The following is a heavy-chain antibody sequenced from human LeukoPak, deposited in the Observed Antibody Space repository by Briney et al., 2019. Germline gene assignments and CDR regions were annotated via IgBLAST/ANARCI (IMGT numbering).Heavy chain of an antibody. CDR3: ARVSLSSSTYYFDY. CDR1: GGSISSGGYY. D-gene: IGHD6-13*01. Sequence: SETLSLTCTVSGGSISSGGYYWSWIRQHPGKGLEWIGYIYHSGSTYYNPSLKSRVTISVDRSKNQFPLKLSSVTAADTAVYYCARVSLSSSTYYFDYWGQGTLVTVSS. V-gene: IGHV4-30-2*01. J-gene: IGHJ4*02. CDR2: IYHSGST.